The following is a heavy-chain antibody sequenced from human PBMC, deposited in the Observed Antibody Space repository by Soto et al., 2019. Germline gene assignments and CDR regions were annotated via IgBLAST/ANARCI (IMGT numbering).Heavy chain of an antibody. D-gene: IGHD3-22*01. J-gene: IGHJ4*02. CDR3: ARTTYYYDSSGYYLDY. Sequence: PSETLSLTCTVSGGSLSSGYYYWSWIRQPPGKGLEWIGYIYYSGSTYYNPSLKSRVTISVDTSKNQFSLKLSSVTAADTAVYYCARTTYYYDSSGYYLDYWGQGTLVTVSS. V-gene: IGHV4-30-4*01. CDR2: IYYSGST. CDR1: GGSLSSGYYY.